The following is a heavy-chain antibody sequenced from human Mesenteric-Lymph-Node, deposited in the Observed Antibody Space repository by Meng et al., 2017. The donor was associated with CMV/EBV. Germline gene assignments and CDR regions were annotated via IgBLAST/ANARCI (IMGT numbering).Heavy chain of an antibody. D-gene: IGHD1-26*01. J-gene: IGHJ4*02. V-gene: IGHV3-30*02. CDR1: GFSLSSYG. Sequence: GGSLRLSCAASGFSLSSYGMNWVRQAPGKGLEWVTYADSVKGRFTISRDISKNTLYLQMNSLTVEDTAVYYCARDKRSGSYLYYFDYWGQGTLVTVSS. CDR3: ARDKRSGSYLYYFDY.